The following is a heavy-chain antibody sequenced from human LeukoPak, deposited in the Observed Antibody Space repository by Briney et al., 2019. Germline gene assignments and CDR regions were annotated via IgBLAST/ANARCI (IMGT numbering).Heavy chain of an antibody. J-gene: IGHJ3*02. CDR3: ARELYYYDSSGYYGSSVPNFGFDI. D-gene: IGHD3-22*01. CDR2: IYYSGST. CDR1: GGSISSYY. V-gene: IGHV4-59*01. Sequence: SETLSLTCTVSGGSISSYYWSWIRQPPGKGLEWIGYIYYSGSTNYNPSLKSRVTISVDTSKNQFSLKLSSVTAADTAVHYCARELYYYDSSGYYGSSVPNFGFDIWGQGTMVTVSS.